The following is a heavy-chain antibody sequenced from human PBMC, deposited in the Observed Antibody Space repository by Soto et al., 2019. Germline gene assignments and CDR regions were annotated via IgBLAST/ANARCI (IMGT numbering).Heavy chain of an antibody. CDR1: GYTFTNYA. CDR3: ARGTKPIDY. V-gene: IGHV1-3*01. J-gene: IGHJ4*02. Sequence: QVQLVQSGAEVKKPGASVKVSCKASGYTFTNYAMHWVRQAPGQRLEWMGWINARNGNTKYSQKFQGRVTITRDTSGSTDYLELSSLRSEDTAVYYCARGTKPIDYWGQGTLVTVSS. D-gene: IGHD3-9*01. CDR2: INARNGNT.